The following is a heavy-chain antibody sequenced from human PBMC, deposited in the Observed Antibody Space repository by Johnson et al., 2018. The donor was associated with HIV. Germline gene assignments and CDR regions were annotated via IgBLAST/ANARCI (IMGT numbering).Heavy chain of an antibody. CDR1: GFTFEDHD. CDR2: INWNGGST. CDR3: ATRGFDCAAGLCHGVFDF. D-gene: IGHD2-8*02. V-gene: IGHV3-20*04. Sequence: VQLVESGGGVIRPGGSLKLSCAASGFTFEDHDMSWVRQVPGKGLEWVSGINWNGGSTGYADSVKGRFSISRDNAKTSLFLQMNSLRAEDTALYYCATRGFDCAAGLCHGVFDFWGQGTVVSVSS. J-gene: IGHJ3*01.